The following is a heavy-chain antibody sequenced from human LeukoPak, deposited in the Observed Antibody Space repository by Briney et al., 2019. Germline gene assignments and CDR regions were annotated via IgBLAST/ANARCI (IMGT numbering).Heavy chain of an antibody. Sequence: PGGSLRLSCAASGFTFSSYGMHWVRQAPGKGLEWVAVISYDGSNKYYADSVKGRFTISRDNSKNTLYLQMNSLRAEDTAVYYCAKDRSLRFWSGYYTYYYYGMDVWGQGTTVTVSS. CDR1: GFTFSSYG. V-gene: IGHV3-30*18. CDR3: AKDRSLRFWSGYYTYYYYGMDV. J-gene: IGHJ6*02. CDR2: ISYDGSNK. D-gene: IGHD3-3*01.